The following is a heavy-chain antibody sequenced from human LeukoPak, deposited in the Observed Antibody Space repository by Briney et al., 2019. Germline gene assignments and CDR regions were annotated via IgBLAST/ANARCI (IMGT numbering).Heavy chain of an antibody. D-gene: IGHD6-19*01. CDR1: GSTFSSYE. V-gene: IGHV3-48*03. CDR2: ISSSGSTI. CDR3: AREEVAGFFTDP. Sequence: GGSLRLSCAASGSTFSSYEMNWVRQAPGKGLEWVSYISSSGSTIYYADSVKGRFTISRDNAKNSLYLQMNSLRAEDTAVYYCAREEVAGFFTDPWGQGTLVTVSS. J-gene: IGHJ5*02.